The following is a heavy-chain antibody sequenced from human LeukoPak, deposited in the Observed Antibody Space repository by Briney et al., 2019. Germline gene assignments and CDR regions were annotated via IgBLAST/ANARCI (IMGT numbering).Heavy chain of an antibody. CDR1: GFTFSSYA. D-gene: IGHD3-22*01. J-gene: IGHJ4*02. CDR2: ISYDGSNK. Sequence: GGSLRLSCAASGFTFSSYAMHWVRQAPGKGLEWVAVISYDGSNKYYADSVKGRFTISRDNSKNTLYLQMNSLRAEDTAVYYCAKAKYYYDSSGYYPDYWGQGTLVTVSS. CDR3: AKAKYYYDSSGYYPDY. V-gene: IGHV3-30*04.